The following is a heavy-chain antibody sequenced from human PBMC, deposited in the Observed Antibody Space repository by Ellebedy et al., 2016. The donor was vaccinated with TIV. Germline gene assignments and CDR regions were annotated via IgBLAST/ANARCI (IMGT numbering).Heavy chain of an antibody. V-gene: IGHV3-23*01. J-gene: IGHJ4*02. D-gene: IGHD3-16*01. Sequence: GESLKISCVASGFTFSSYAMGWVRQAPGKGLEWVSGFGLSGDTTYYADSVKGRFTISRDSSKNTLYLQMNSLRAEDTAIYFCARGRSGTYIHHAFDFWGQGILVTVSS. CDR2: FGLSGDTT. CDR3: ARGRSGTYIHHAFDF. CDR1: GFTFSSYA.